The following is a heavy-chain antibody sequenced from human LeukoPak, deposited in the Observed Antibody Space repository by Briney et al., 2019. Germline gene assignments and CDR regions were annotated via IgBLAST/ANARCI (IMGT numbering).Heavy chain of an antibody. Sequence: ASVNVSCKASGYTFTSNYIHWVRQAPGQGLEWMGMIYPRDGSTSYAQKFQGRVTVTRDTSTSTVHMELSGLTSEDTAVYYCARDQEGFDYWGQGTLVTVSS. V-gene: IGHV1-46*01. J-gene: IGHJ4*02. CDR1: GYTFTSNY. CDR2: IYPRDGST. CDR3: ARDQEGFDY.